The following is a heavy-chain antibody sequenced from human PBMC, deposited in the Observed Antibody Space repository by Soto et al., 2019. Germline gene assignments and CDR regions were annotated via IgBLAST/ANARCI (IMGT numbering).Heavy chain of an antibody. Sequence: QVQLVESGGGVVQPGRSLRLSCAASGFTFSSYGMHWVRQAPGKGLEWVAVISYDGSNKYYADSVKGRFTISRDNSKNXLXLXXNSLRAEDTAVYYCAKDHPPFCSSTSCYANNWFDPWGQGTLVTVSS. CDR1: GFTFSSYG. J-gene: IGHJ5*02. V-gene: IGHV3-30*18. D-gene: IGHD2-2*01. CDR3: AKDHPPFCSSTSCYANNWFDP. CDR2: ISYDGSNK.